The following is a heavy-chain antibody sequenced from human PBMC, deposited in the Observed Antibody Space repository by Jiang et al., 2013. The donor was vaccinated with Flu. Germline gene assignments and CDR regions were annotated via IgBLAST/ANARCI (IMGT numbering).Heavy chain of an antibody. CDR3: ARGRTYYYDSSGYYYYNWFDP. CDR1: GDSVSSNSAA. Sequence: SQTLSLTCAISGDSVSSNSAAWNWIRQSPSRGLEWLGRTYYRSKWYNDYAVSVKSRITINPDTSKNQFSLQLNSVTPEDTAVYYCARGRTYYYDSSGYYYYNWFDPWGQGTLVTVSS. D-gene: IGHD3-22*01. J-gene: IGHJ5*02. V-gene: IGHV6-1*01. CDR2: TYYRSKWYN.